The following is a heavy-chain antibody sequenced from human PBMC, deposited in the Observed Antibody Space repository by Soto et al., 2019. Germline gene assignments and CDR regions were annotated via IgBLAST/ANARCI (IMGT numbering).Heavy chain of an antibody. Sequence: KPSETLSLTCTVSGASVSSASYYWSWIRQPPGKGLEWIGYIYYSGSTNYNPSLKSRVTISVDTSKNQFSLKLSSVTAADTAVYYCARDRPQSYAYEDFGAFDIWGQGTMVTVSS. CDR1: GASVSSASYY. V-gene: IGHV4-61*01. J-gene: IGHJ3*02. CDR3: ARDRPQSYAYEDFGAFDI. CDR2: IYYSGST. D-gene: IGHD3-10*01.